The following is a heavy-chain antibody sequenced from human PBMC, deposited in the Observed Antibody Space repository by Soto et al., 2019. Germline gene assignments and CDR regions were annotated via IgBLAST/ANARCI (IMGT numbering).Heavy chain of an antibody. CDR3: AQSLRYYGLGSERGIWFDP. D-gene: IGHD3-10*01. V-gene: IGHV2-5*02. CDR2: IYWDDDK. J-gene: IGHJ5*02. CDR1: GFSLSTTGVG. Sequence: QITLKASGPTLVRPTQTLTLTCTFSGFSLSTTGVGVGWIRQPPGKALEWLALIYWDDDKRYSPSLKSRLTITKDTSKNQVTPTITNMDPVDTATYYCAQSLRYYGLGSERGIWFDPWGQGTLVTVSS.